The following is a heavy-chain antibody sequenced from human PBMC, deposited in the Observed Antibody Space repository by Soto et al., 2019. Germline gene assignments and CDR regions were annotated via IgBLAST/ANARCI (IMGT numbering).Heavy chain of an antibody. CDR3: ARWELRIRNAFDL. D-gene: IGHD1-7*01. V-gene: IGHV4-59*12. J-gene: IGHJ3*01. CDR1: GGSISGYY. CDR2: MYNTGST. Sequence: PSETLSLTCTVSGGSISGYYWSWIRQPPGKGLEWIGYMYNTGSTVYNPSFKSRVTISVDTSKNHFSLKLSSVTAADTAVYSCARWELRIRNAFDLWGQGTMVTVSS.